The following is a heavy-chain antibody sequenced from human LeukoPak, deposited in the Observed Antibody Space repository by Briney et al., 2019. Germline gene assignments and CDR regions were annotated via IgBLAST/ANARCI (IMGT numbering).Heavy chain of an antibody. CDR2: IRIKANNYAT. V-gene: IGHV3-73*01. J-gene: IGHJ4*02. CDR3: TGQEYSSSPGDY. Sequence: GGSLKLSCAATGFTFSGSAMHWVRQAPGKGLEWVGRIRIKANNYATAYAASVKGRFTISRDDSRNTAYLQMNSLKTEDTAVYYCTGQEYSSSPGDYWGQGTLVTVSS. CDR1: GFTFSGSA. D-gene: IGHD6-6*01.